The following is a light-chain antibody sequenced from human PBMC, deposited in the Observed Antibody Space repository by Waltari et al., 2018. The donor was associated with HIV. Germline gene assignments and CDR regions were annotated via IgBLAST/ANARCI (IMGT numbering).Light chain of an antibody. V-gene: IGLV8-61*01. CDR3: VLYMGSGMV. Sequence: QTVVTQEPSLSVSPGGTVTLTCGLSSGSVSSSFYPRWHRQPPGQPPRTIIYDTNARSSGVPDRFSAYIVGNKAALTSTGAQADDESIYYCVLYMGSGMVFGGGTKLTVL. CDR1: SGSVSSSFY. CDR2: DTN. J-gene: IGLJ3*02.